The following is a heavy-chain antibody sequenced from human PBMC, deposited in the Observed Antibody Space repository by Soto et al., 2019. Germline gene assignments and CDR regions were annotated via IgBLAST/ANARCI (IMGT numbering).Heavy chain of an antibody. V-gene: IGHV1-69*13. D-gene: IGHD6-6*01. CDR2: IIPLFDTA. CDR1: GGTFSTYA. CDR3: ARAYLYSGSSDSFYYYYGMDV. J-gene: IGHJ6*02. Sequence: GASVKVSCKASGGTFSTYAISWVRQAPGQGLEWMGGIIPLFDTANYAQKFQGRVTITADESTTTAYMELSSLRSGDTAMYYCARAYLYSGSSDSFYYYYGMDVWGQGTAVTVSS.